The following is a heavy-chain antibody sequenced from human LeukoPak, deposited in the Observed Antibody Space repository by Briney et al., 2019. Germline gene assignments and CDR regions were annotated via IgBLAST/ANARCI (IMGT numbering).Heavy chain of an antibody. D-gene: IGHD5-18*01. Sequence: ASVKVSCKASGYTFTSYGISWVRQAPGQGLEWMGWISAYNGNTNYAQKLQGRVTMTTDTSTSTAYMELRSLRSDDTAVYYCARDLSNVDTAMVTFLPLDVSGKGTTVTVSS. J-gene: IGHJ6*04. CDR3: ARDLSNVDTAMVTFLPLDV. V-gene: IGHV1-18*01. CDR1: GYTFTSYG. CDR2: ISAYNGNT.